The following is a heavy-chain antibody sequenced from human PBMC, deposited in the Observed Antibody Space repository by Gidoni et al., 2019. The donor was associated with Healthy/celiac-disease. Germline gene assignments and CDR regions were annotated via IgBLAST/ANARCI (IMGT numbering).Heavy chain of an antibody. CDR1: GGSFSGYY. CDR2: INHSGST. D-gene: IGHD3-22*01. CDR3: ARGKGSTYYYDSSGHWGAY. Sequence: QVQLQQWGAGLLKPSETLSLTCAVYGGSFSGYYWSWIRQPPGKGLEWIGEINHSGSTNYNPSLKSRVTISVDTSKNQFSLKLSSVTAADTAVYYCARGKGSTYYYDSSGHWGAYWGQGTLVTVSS. J-gene: IGHJ4*02. V-gene: IGHV4-34*01.